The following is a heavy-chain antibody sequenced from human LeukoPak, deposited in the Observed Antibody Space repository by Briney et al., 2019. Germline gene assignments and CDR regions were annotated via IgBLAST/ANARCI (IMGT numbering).Heavy chain of an antibody. CDR2: IIPILGIA. D-gene: IGHD3-10*01. CDR3: ARSGSRLEWFGETMGYCDN. Sequence: SVKVSCKASGGTFSSYAISWVRQAPGQGLEWMGRIIPILGIANYAQKFQGRVTITADKSTSTAYMELSSLRSEDTAVYYCARSGSRLEWFGETMGYCDNWGQGTLVTVSS. V-gene: IGHV1-69*04. CDR1: GGTFSSYA. J-gene: IGHJ4*02.